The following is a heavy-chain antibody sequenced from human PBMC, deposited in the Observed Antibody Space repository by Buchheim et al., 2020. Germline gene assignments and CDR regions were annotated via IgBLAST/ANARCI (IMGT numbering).Heavy chain of an antibody. CDR3: ARLLITMVGKSEYFDF. J-gene: IGHJ4*02. V-gene: IGHV3-7*01. CDR2: IKQDGSEK. Sequence: VESGGGLVQPGGSLRLSCVGSGFSFSNYWVSWVRQAPGKGLEWVANIKQDGSEKYYADSVKGRFIISRDNAKNSLYLQMNSLRVDDTAAYYCARLLITMVGKSEYFDFWGQGTL. CDR1: GFSFSNYW. D-gene: IGHD3-10*01.